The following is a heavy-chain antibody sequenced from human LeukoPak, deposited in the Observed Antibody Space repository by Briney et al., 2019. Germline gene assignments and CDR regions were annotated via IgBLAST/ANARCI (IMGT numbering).Heavy chain of an antibody. D-gene: IGHD2-2*01. V-gene: IGHV3-21*01. CDR2: ISSSSSYI. J-gene: IGHJ4*02. CDR1: GFTFSSYS. Sequence: KSGGSLRLSCAASGFTFSSYSMNWVRQAPGKGLKWVSSISSSSSYIYYADSVKGRFTISRDNAKNSLYLQMNSLRAEDTAVYYCARNPYCSSTSCYFDYWGQGTLVTVSS. CDR3: ARNPYCSSTSCYFDY.